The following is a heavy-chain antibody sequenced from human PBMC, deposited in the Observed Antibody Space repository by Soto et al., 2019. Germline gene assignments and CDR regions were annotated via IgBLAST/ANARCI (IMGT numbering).Heavy chain of an antibody. CDR2: IGTAGDT. V-gene: IGHV3-13*01. J-gene: IGHJ6*03. CDR1: GFTFSSYD. CDR3: ARGPVVPAANYYYYYMDV. D-gene: IGHD2-2*01. Sequence: GGSLRLSCAASGFTFSSYDMHWVRQATGKGLEWVSAIGTAGDTYYPGSVKGRFTISRENAKNSLYLQMNSLRAGDTAVYYCARGPVVPAANYYYYYMDVWGKGTTVTVSS.